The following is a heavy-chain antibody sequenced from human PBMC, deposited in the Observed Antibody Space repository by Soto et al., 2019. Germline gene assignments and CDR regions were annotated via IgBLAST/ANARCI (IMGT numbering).Heavy chain of an antibody. J-gene: IGHJ4*02. D-gene: IGHD4-17*01. CDR2: ISYDGSNK. Sequence: QVPLVESGGGVVQPGRSLRLSCAASGFTFSSYAMHWVRQAPGKGLEWVAVISYDGSNKYYADSVKGRFTISRDNSKNTLYLQMNSLRAEDTAVYYCARGSGDYSPFDYWGQGTLVTVSS. V-gene: IGHV3-30-3*01. CDR3: ARGSGDYSPFDY. CDR1: GFTFSSYA.